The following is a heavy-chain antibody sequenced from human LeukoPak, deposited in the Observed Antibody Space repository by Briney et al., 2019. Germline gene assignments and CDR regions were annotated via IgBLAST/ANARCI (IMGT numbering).Heavy chain of an antibody. CDR1: GGSFSGYY. D-gene: IGHD6-19*01. V-gene: IGHV4-34*01. CDR3: ARGGIAVAGTGIDY. CDR2: INHSGST. J-gene: IGHJ4*02. Sequence: PSETLSLTCAVYGGSFSGYYWSWIRQPPGKGLEWIGEINHSGSTNYNPSLKSRVTISVDTSKNQFSLKLSSVTAAYTAVYYCARGGIAVAGTGIDYWGQGTLVTVSS.